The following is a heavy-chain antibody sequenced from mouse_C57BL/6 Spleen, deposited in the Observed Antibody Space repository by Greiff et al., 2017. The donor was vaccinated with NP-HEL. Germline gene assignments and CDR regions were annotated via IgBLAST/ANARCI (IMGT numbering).Heavy chain of an antibody. Sequence: EVQLVESGGGLVKPGGSLKLSCAASGFTFSDYGMHWVRQAPEKGLEWVAYISSGSSTIYYADTVKGRFTISRDNAKNTLFLQMTSLRSEDTAMYYCARPERGYWYFDVWGTGTTVTVSS. CDR3: ARPERGYWYFDV. CDR1: GFTFSDYG. J-gene: IGHJ1*03. CDR2: ISSGSSTI. V-gene: IGHV5-17*01.